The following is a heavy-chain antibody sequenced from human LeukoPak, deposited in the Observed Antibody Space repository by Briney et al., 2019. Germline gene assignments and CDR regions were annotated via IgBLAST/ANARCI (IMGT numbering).Heavy chain of an antibody. CDR2: IGGSGGST. D-gene: IGHD2-21*01. V-gene: IGHV3-23*01. CDR3: AKFLPTHIVVANYYFDY. J-gene: IGHJ4*02. CDR1: GFTFSSYA. Sequence: PGGSLRLSCAASGFTFSSYAMSWVRQAPGKGLERVSAIGGSGGSTYYADSVKGRFTISRDNSKNTLYLQMNSLRAEDTAVYYCAKFLPTHIVVANYYFDYWGQGTLVTVSS.